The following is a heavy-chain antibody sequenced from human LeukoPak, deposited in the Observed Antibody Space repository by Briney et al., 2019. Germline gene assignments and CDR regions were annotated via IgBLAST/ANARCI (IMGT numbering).Heavy chain of an antibody. J-gene: IGHJ4*02. CDR3: ARGSGGDCDY. CDR2: INGDGSIT. V-gene: IGHV3-74*01. D-gene: IGHD2-21*02. Sequence: GGSLRLSCAASGFTFSSYWMHWVRQAPGKGLVWVSGINGDGSITTYADSVKGRFTISRDNAKNTLNLQMNSLRAEDTAVYYCARGSGGDCDYWGQGNLVTVSS. CDR1: GFTFSSYW.